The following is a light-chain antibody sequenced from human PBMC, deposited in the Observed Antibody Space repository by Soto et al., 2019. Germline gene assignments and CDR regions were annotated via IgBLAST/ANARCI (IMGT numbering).Light chain of an antibody. Sequence: EIVLTQSPATLSLSPGERATLSCRASQSISSFLTWYQHKPGQAPRLLIYDASKRATGTPARFSGSGSRTDFTLTISRLEPEDFSMYYCQHYGKFPLTFGPGTRLDIK. V-gene: IGKV3-11*01. J-gene: IGKJ3*01. CDR3: QHYGKFPLT. CDR1: QSISSF. CDR2: DAS.